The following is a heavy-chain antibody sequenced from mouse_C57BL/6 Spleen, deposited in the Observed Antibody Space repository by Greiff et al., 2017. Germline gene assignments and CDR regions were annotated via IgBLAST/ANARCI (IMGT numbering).Heavy chain of an antibody. D-gene: IGHD2-1*01. J-gene: IGHJ1*03. CDR1: GFTFSDYY. CDR2: INYDGSST. Sequence: EVQRVESEGGLVQPGSSMKLSCTASGFTFSDYYMAWVRQVPEKGLEWVANINYDGSSTYYLDSLKSRFIISRDNAKNILYLQMSSLKSEDTATYYCAREGNHWYFDVWGTGTTVTVSS. CDR3: AREGNHWYFDV. V-gene: IGHV5-16*01.